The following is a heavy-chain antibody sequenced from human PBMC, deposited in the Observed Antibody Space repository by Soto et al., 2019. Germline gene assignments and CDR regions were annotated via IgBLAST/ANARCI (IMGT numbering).Heavy chain of an antibody. CDR3: ARDPFYSGSNLQVGYFDS. J-gene: IGHJ4*02. CDR2: INPSNDNT. CDR1: GGTFSNYG. D-gene: IGHD1-26*01. V-gene: IGHV1-18*01. Sequence: QVQLVQSGAEVKKPGSSVKVSCKASGGTFSNYGITWVRQAPRQGLEWMAWINPSNDNTNYAQGLQGRVTLTSDTSTSTAYMELRSLRSDDTAVYYCARDPFYSGSNLQVGYFDSWGQGTLVTVSS.